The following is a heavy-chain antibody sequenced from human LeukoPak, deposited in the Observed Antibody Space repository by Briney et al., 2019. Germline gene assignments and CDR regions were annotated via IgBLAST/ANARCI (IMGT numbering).Heavy chain of an antibody. J-gene: IGHJ6*03. D-gene: IGHD6-13*01. CDR3: AREGIAAAGKIKYYYYYYMDV. V-gene: IGHV4-38-2*02. Sequence: PSETLSLACTVSGYSISSDYYWGWIRRPPGKGLEWIGSIYYSGSTYYNPSLKSRVTISVDTSKNQFSLKLSSVTAADTAVYYCAREGIAAAGKIKYYYYYYMDVWGKGTTVTVSS. CDR2: IYYSGST. CDR1: GYSISSDYY.